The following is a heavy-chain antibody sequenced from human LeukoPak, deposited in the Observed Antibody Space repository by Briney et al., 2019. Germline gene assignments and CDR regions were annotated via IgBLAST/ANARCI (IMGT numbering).Heavy chain of an antibody. CDR1: GFTVSNNY. CDR2: IHSGGTT. J-gene: IGHJ4*02. V-gene: IGHV3-53*01. CDR3: ARDSDSGYGPFAS. Sequence: PGGSLRLSCAASGFTVSNNYMSWLRQAPGKGLELVSVIHSGGTTNYADSVQGRFTISRDNSKTTVYLHMNSLRAEDTAVYYCARDSDSGYGPFASWGQGTLVTVSS. D-gene: IGHD5-12*01.